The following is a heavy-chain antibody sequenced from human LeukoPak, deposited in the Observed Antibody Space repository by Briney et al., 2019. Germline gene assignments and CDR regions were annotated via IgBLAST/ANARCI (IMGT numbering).Heavy chain of an antibody. D-gene: IGHD6-19*01. CDR3: ARADIRAIASSGWYGFDY. CDR2: ISGYNGNT. V-gene: IGHV1-18*01. J-gene: IGHJ4*02. CDR1: GYTFTSYG. Sequence: ASVKVSCRASGYTFTSYGISWVRQAPGQGLEWMGWISGYNGNTNYAQKFQGRVTMTTDTSTSTAYMELRSLRSNDTAVYYCARADIRAIASSGWYGFDYWGQGTLVTVSS.